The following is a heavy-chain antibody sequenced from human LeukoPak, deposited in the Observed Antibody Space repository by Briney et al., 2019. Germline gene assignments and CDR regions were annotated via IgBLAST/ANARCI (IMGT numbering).Heavy chain of an antibody. CDR3: ARDSTVSDFDY. CDR1: GFTFSSYW. V-gene: IGHV3-74*01. J-gene: IGHJ4*02. Sequence: GGSLRLSCVASGFTFSSYWMHWVRQAPGKGLVWVSRIKIDGRGTGYADSVKGRFTISRDNAKNTLYLQMNSLRADDTAVYYCARDSTVSDFDYWGQGTLVTVSS. CDR2: IKIDGRGT. D-gene: IGHD4-17*01.